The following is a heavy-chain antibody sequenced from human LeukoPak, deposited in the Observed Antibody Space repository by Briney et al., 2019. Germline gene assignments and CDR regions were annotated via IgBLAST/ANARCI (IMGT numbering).Heavy chain of an antibody. D-gene: IGHD6-13*01. V-gene: IGHV3-30*18. CDR1: GFTLSNYG. CDR3: AKELTRGSSWYEDY. J-gene: IGHJ4*02. Sequence: GGSLRLSCAASGFTLSNYGMHWVRQAPGKELEWVAVISYDGSAEYYADSVKGRFAIYRDNSRNTLYLQMNSLRPEDTAVYYCAKELTRGSSWYEDYWGQGTLVTVSS. CDR2: ISYDGSAE.